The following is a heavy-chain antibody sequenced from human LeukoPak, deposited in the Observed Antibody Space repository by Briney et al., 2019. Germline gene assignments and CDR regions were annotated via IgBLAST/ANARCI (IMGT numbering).Heavy chain of an antibody. V-gene: IGHV3-23*01. CDR2: ISGSGGST. CDR3: ARVHYDILTDPLYYYYMDV. CDR1: GFTFSSYA. J-gene: IGHJ6*03. Sequence: GSLRLSCAASGFTFSSYAMSWVRQAPGKGLEWVSAISGSGGSTYYADSVKGRFTISRDNSKNTLYLQMNSLRAEDTAVYYCARVHYDILTDPLYYYYMDVWGKGTTVTVSS. D-gene: IGHD3-9*01.